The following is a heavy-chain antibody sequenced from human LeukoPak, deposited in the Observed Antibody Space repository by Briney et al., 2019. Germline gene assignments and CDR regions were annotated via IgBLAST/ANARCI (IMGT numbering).Heavy chain of an antibody. CDR3: AKPYMVRGVIQRFDP. J-gene: IGHJ5*02. Sequence: GGSLRLSCAASGFTFSSYAMSWVRQAPGKGLEWVSAISGSGGSTYYADSVKGRLTISRDNSKNTLYLQMNSLRAEDTAVYYCAKPYMVRGVIQRFDPWGQGTLVTVSS. V-gene: IGHV3-23*01. CDR2: ISGSGGST. CDR1: GFTFSSYA. D-gene: IGHD3-10*01.